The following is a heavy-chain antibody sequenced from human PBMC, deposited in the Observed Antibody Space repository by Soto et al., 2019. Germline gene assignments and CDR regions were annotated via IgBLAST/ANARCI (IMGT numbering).Heavy chain of an antibody. J-gene: IGHJ6*02. CDR3: ARVRGRYYYDSSGGRGEYYGMDV. V-gene: IGHV1-18*01. Sequence: QVQLVQSGAEVKKPGASVKVSCKASGYTFTSYGISWVRQAPGQGLEWMGWISAYNGNTNYAQKLQGRVTMTTDTSTRTAYMELRSLRSDDTAVYYCARVRGRYYYDSSGGRGEYYGMDVWGQGTTVTVSS. CDR1: GYTFTSYG. D-gene: IGHD3-22*01. CDR2: ISAYNGNT.